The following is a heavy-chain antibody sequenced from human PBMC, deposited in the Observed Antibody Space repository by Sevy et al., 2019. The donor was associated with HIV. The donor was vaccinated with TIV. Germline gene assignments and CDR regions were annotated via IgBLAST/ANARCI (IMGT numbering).Heavy chain of an antibody. V-gene: IGHV3-30*03. CDR3: ARDGGWYNYAPSDY. Sequence: GGSLRLSCAASGFSFSSHGMHWVRQAPGKGLEWQSVISYDGNKKYYADSVKDRFTISRDNSKNTLYLQMNSLRPEDTAVYYCARDGGWYNYAPSDYWGQRTLVTVSS. CDR2: ISYDGNKK. J-gene: IGHJ4*02. D-gene: IGHD1-1*01. CDR1: GFSFSSHG.